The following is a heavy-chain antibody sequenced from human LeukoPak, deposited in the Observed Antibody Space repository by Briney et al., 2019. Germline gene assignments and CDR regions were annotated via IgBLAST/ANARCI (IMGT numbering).Heavy chain of an antibody. Sequence: SETLSLTCAVYGGSFSGFYWTWIRQPPGKGLEWIGEINHSGSTNYNPSLKSRVTISVDTSKNQFSLKLSSVTAADTAVYYCARELMVRGTAGAFDIWGQGTMVTVSS. CDR3: ARELMVRGTAGAFDI. D-gene: IGHD3-10*01. J-gene: IGHJ3*02. CDR1: GGSFSGFY. CDR2: INHSGST. V-gene: IGHV4-34*01.